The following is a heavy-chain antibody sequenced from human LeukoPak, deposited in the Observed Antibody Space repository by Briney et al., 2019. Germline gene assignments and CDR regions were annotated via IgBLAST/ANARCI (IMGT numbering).Heavy chain of an antibody. J-gene: IGHJ5*02. Sequence: SETLSLTCTVSGGSISSSSYYWGWIRQPPGTGLEWIGSIYYSGSTYYNPSLKSRVTISVDTSKNQFSLKLSSVTAADTAVYYCARHLGGDYYDSSAIPWFDPWGQGTLVTVSS. CDR1: GGSISSSSYY. CDR3: ARHLGGDYYDSSAIPWFDP. D-gene: IGHD3-22*01. CDR2: IYYSGST. V-gene: IGHV4-39*01.